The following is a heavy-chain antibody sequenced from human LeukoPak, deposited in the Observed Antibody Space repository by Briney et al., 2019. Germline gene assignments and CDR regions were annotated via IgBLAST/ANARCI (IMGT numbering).Heavy chain of an antibody. D-gene: IGHD3-10*01. Sequence: GGSLRLSCAVSGFSSYTFGMHWVRQAPGKGLEWVAFIRYDGINKYYADSVKGRFTISRDSFKNTLYLQMNSLRPEDTAVYYCAKEGDYYGSGSYRDGFDIWGQGTRATVSS. J-gene: IGHJ3*02. CDR2: IRYDGINK. CDR3: AKEGDYYGSGSYRDGFDI. CDR1: GFSSYTFG. V-gene: IGHV3-30*02.